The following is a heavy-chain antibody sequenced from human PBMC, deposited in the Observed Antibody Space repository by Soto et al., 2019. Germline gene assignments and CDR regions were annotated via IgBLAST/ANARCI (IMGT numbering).Heavy chain of an antibody. D-gene: IGHD6-19*01. CDR3: ARGLSSGWFDY. CDR2: ISSTSKYI. V-gene: IGHV3-21*01. CDR1: GFTFSNYS. J-gene: IGHJ5*01. Sequence: EVQLVESGGGLVKPGGSLRVSCAASGFTFSNYSMNWVRQAPGKGLEWVSYISSTSKYIYYADSVKGRFTISRDNAKKSLYLQMNSLRAEDTTVYYCARGLSSGWFDYWGQGTLVTVS.